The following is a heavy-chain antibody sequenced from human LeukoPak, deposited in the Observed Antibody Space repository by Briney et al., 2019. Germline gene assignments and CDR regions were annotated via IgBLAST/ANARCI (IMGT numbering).Heavy chain of an antibody. CDR2: ISGDGNAK. D-gene: IGHD2/OR15-2a*01. Sequence: GGSLRLSCAASGFSFSSYSINWVRQAPGKGLEWVSYISGDGNAKHYTDSVKGRFTTSRDNAENALYLQMNSLRAEDTAVYFCARDYVYAFDYWGQGTLVTVSS. J-gene: IGHJ4*02. V-gene: IGHV3-48*01. CDR3: ARDYVYAFDY. CDR1: GFSFSSYS.